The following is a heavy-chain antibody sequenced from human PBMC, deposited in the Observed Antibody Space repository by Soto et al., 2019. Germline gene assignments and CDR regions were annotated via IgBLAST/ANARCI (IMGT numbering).Heavy chain of an antibody. CDR3: ARGMKTKVGAPKLGNYYYYGMEV. V-gene: IGHV1-69*13. D-gene: IGHD1-26*01. CDR2: IIPIFGTA. Sequence: GASVKVSCKASGGTFSSYAISWVRQAPGQGLEWMGGIIPIFGTANYAQKFQGRVTITADESTSTAYMELSSLRSEDTAVYYCARGMKTKVGAPKLGNYYYYGMEVWGQGTTVTLSS. CDR1: GGTFSSYA. J-gene: IGHJ6*02.